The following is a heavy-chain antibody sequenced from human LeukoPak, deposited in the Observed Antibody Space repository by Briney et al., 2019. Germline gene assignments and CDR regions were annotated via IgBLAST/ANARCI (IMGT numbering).Heavy chain of an antibody. D-gene: IGHD2-21*01. CDR1: GFTFSNAW. J-gene: IGHJ6*03. Sequence: GGSLRLSCAASGFTFSNAWMSWVRQAPGKGLEWVGRIKSKTDGGTTDYAAPVKGRFTISRDDSKKTLYLQMNSLKTEDIAVYYCTTDQPIVVVIAVSRGDYYYMDVWGKGTTVTVSS. V-gene: IGHV3-15*01. CDR2: IKSKTDGGTT. CDR3: TTDQPIVVVIAVSRGDYYYMDV.